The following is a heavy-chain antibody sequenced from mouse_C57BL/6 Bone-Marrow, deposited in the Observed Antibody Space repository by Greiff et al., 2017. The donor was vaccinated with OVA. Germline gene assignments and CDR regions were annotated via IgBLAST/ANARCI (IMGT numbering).Heavy chain of an antibody. CDR2: IYPRSGNT. J-gene: IGHJ1*03. D-gene: IGHD1-1*01. V-gene: IGHV1-81*01. CDR3: ARRNYYGSSLYWYFDV. Sequence: VQLQESGAELARPGASVKLSCKASGYTFTSYGISWVKQRTGQGLEWIGEIYPRSGNTYYNEKFKGKATLTADKSSSTAYMELRSLTSEDSAVYVCARRNYYGSSLYWYFDVWGTGTTVTVSS. CDR1: GYTFTSYG.